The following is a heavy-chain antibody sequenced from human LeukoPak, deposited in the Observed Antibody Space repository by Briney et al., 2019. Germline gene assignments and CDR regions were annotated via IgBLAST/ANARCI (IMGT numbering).Heavy chain of an antibody. Sequence: GGSLRPSCAASGFTFSNYWMHWVRQAPGKGLVWVSRINSDGSDTTYADSVKGRFTISRDNAKNTLYLQMNSLRAEDTAVYYCAREDRFGYNYAYGLDVWGPGTTVTVS. CDR1: GFTFSNYW. V-gene: IGHV3-74*01. D-gene: IGHD5-18*01. CDR2: INSDGSDT. CDR3: AREDRFGYNYAYGLDV. J-gene: IGHJ6*02.